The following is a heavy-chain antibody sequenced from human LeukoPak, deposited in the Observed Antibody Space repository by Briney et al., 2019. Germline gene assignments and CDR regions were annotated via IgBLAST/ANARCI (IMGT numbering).Heavy chain of an antibody. CDR1: GFTFNRYW. Sequence: GGSLRLSCAASGFTFNRYWMSWVRQAPGKGLQWVANIKQDGSAKYYVDSVKGRFTISRDNAKNSLYLQMNSLRAEDTALYYCAKVRSDYFDYWGQGTLVTVSS. CDR2: IKQDGSAK. CDR3: AKVRSDYFDY. J-gene: IGHJ4*02. V-gene: IGHV3-7*03.